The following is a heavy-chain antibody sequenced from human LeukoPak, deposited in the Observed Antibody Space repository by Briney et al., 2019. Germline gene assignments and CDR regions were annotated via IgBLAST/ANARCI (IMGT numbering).Heavy chain of an antibody. Sequence: PGGSLRLSCAASGFTFSSYGMHWVRQAPGKGLEWVAFIRYDGSNKYYADSVKGRFTISRDNSKNTLYLQMNSLRAEDTAVYYCARVGGERFLDPDGPTYYYYYMDVWGKGTTVTVSS. J-gene: IGHJ6*03. D-gene: IGHD3-3*01. V-gene: IGHV3-30*02. CDR1: GFTFSSYG. CDR2: IRYDGSNK. CDR3: ARVGGERFLDPDGPTYYYYYMDV.